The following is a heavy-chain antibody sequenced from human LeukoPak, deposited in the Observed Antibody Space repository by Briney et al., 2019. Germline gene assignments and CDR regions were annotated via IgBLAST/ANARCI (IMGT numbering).Heavy chain of an antibody. CDR2: IYYSGST. Sequence: SQTLSLTCTVSGGSISSGSYYWSWIRQPPGKGLEWIGYIYYSGSTNYNPSLKSRVTILVDTSKNQFSLKLSSVTAADTAVYYCASNGYNSPFDYWGQGTLVTVSS. J-gene: IGHJ4*02. CDR1: GGSISSGSYY. CDR3: ASNGYNSPFDY. D-gene: IGHD5-24*01. V-gene: IGHV4-61*01.